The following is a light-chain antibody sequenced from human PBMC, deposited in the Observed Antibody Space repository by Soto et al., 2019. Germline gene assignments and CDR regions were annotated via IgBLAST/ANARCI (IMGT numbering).Light chain of an antibody. CDR1: QSIKTW. CDR3: QQYESYSWT. J-gene: IGKJ1*01. CDR2: DAS. V-gene: IGKV1-5*01. Sequence: DIQMTQSPSALSASVGDRVTITCRASQSIKTWLAWYQRKPGRAPNLLSYDASSLQSGVPSRFSGSGSGTEFTLTISSLQPDDSATYYCQQYESYSWTFGQGTKVEI.